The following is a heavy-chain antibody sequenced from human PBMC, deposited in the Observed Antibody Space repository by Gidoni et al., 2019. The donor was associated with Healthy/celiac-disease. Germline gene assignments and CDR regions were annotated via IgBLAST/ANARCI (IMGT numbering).Heavy chain of an antibody. CDR1: GFTFGTYS. Sequence: EVQLVESGGGLFKPGGSLRLPWPASGFTFGTYSMNGVRQAPGKGLEWVSSISSSSSYIYYADSVKGRFTISRDNAKNSLYLQMNSLRAEDTAVYYCARFASRLRGVGVIDYWGQGTLVTVSS. V-gene: IGHV3-21*01. CDR2: ISSSSSYI. D-gene: IGHD5-12*01. CDR3: ARFASRLRGVGVIDY. J-gene: IGHJ4*02.